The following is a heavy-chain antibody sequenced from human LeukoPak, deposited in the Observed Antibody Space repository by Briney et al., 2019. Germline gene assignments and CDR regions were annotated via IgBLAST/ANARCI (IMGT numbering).Heavy chain of an antibody. D-gene: IGHD3-22*01. Sequence: GESLKISCKGSGYSFTNYWIGWVRQMPGKGLEWMGIIYPGDSDTRYSPSFQGQVTISADKSISTAYLQWSSLKASDTAMYYCARFGLRGYYYDSSGYYWGQGTLVTVSS. CDR3: ARFGLRGYYYDSSGYY. CDR2: IYPGDSDT. J-gene: IGHJ4*02. CDR1: GYSFTNYW. V-gene: IGHV5-51*01.